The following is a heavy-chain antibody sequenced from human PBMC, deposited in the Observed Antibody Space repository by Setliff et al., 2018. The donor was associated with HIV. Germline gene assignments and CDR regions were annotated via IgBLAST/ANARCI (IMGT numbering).Heavy chain of an antibody. CDR3: ARDSGGGALGSAPDY. Sequence: ASVKVSCKASGGTFSSYAISWVRQAPGQGLEWMGRIIPIFGTANYAQKFQGRVTITADKSTSTAYMELSSLRSEDTAVYYCARDSGGGALGSAPDYWGPGTLVTVSS. D-gene: IGHD3-16*01. CDR1: GGTFSSYA. CDR2: IIPIFGTA. J-gene: IGHJ4*02. V-gene: IGHV1-69*06.